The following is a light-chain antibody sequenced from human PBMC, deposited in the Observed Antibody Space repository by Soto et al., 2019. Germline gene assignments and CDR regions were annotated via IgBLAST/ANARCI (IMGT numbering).Light chain of an antibody. Sequence: ELVMTQSPATLSVSPGERATLFCRASQRVGSSLAWYQQRPGQAPRLLFYGASTRAPGIPARFSGSGGGTDFTLTISSLQPEDSAVYYCQQYKHWYTFGQGTILEIK. CDR2: GAS. CDR1: QRVGSS. J-gene: IGKJ2*01. CDR3: QQYKHWYT. V-gene: IGKV3-15*01.